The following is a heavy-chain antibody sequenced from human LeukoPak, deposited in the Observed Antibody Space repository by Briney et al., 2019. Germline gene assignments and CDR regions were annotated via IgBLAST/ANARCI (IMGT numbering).Heavy chain of an antibody. J-gene: IGHJ4*02. D-gene: IGHD5-24*01. V-gene: IGHV3-23*01. Sequence: GGSLRLSCAASGFIFTTYAMNWVRQAPGQGLEWVSIVIGNNAKTSYADSVKGRFTISKDNTKNTLYLQMNSLRVEDTAIYYCAKGRKPDGLYNLDSWGQGTLVIVSS. CDR2: VIGNNAKT. CDR1: GFIFTTYA. CDR3: AKGRKPDGLYNLDS.